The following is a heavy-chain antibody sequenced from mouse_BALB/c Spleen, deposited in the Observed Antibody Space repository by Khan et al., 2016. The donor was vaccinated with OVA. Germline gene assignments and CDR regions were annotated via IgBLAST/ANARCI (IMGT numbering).Heavy chain of an antibody. V-gene: IGHV1S135*01. CDR1: GYSFTSYY. D-gene: IGHD2-2*01. Sequence: VQLKESGPELMKPGASVKISCKASGYSFTSYYIHWVIQSHGKSPEWIGYIDPFSGGTTYNQKFKGKATLTADKSYRTAYIHLSNLTSKDSSVYYCTRHGYVAWFTYWGQGTLVTVSA. CDR3: TRHGYVAWFTY. CDR2: IDPFSGGT. J-gene: IGHJ3*01.